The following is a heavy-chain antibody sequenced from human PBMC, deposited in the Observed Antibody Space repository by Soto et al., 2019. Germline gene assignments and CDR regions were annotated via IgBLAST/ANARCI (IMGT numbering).Heavy chain of an antibody. D-gene: IGHD6-13*01. CDR2: ITSSSSTI. V-gene: IGHV3-48*01. CDR3: ARDLDSSSWYYYFDY. CDR1: GFTFSSYS. J-gene: IGHJ4*02. Sequence: PGGSLRLSCAASGFTFSSYSMDWVRQAPGKGLEWVSYITSSSSTIYYADSVKGRFTISRDNAKNSLYLQMNSLRAEDTAVYYCARDLDSSSWYYYFDYWGQGTLVTVSS.